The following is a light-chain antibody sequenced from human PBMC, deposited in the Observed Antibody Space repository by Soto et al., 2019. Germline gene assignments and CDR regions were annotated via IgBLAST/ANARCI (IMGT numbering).Light chain of an antibody. CDR2: EVS. V-gene: IGLV2-14*01. J-gene: IGLJ3*02. CDR1: SSDVGGYNY. CDR3: SSYTSSSTLV. Sequence: QSALTQPASVSGSPGQSITISCTGTSSDVGGYNYVSWYQQHPGKAPKLMIYEVSNRPSGVSNRFSGSKSGSTASLTISELEAEDEADYYCSSYTSSSTLVFGGGTKLTVL.